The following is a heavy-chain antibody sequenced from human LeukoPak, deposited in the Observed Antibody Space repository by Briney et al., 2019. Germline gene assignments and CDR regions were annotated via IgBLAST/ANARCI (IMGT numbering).Heavy chain of an antibody. J-gene: IGHJ4*02. CDR2: ISYDGSNK. Sequence: GGSLRLSCAASGFTFSSYAMHWVRQAPGKGLEWVAVISYDGSNKYYADSVKGRFTISRDNSKNTLHLQTNSLRAEDTAVYYCARDPEGYSYGLRPGYWGQGTLVTVSS. V-gene: IGHV3-30-3*01. CDR1: GFTFSSYA. D-gene: IGHD5-18*01. CDR3: ARDPEGYSYGLRPGY.